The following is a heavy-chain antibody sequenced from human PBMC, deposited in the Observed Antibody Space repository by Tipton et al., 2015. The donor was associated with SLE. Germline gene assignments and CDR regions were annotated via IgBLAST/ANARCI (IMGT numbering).Heavy chain of an antibody. CDR1: GGSISSYY. D-gene: IGHD5-18*01. J-gene: IGHJ2*01. CDR3: ARDRGGYSYGGNWYFDL. V-gene: IGHV4-59*01. CDR2: IYYSGST. Sequence: LRLSCTVSGGSISSYYWSWIRQPPGKGLEWIGYIYYSGSTNYNPSLKSRVTISVDTSKNQFSLTLSSVTAADTAVYYCARDRGGYSYGGNWYFDLWGRGTLVTVSS.